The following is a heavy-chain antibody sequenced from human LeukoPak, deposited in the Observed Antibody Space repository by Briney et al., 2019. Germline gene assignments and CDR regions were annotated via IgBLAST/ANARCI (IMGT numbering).Heavy chain of an antibody. D-gene: IGHD5-18*01. CDR3: ARGDTAMVAYDY. V-gene: IGHV1-69*13. CDR1: GGTFSSYA. Sequence: ASVKVSCKASGGTFSSYAISWVRQAPGQGLEWMGGIIPIFATANYAQKFQGRVTITADESTSTVYMELSSLRSEDTAVYYCARGDTAMVAYDYWGQGTLVTVSS. CDR2: IIPIFATA. J-gene: IGHJ4*02.